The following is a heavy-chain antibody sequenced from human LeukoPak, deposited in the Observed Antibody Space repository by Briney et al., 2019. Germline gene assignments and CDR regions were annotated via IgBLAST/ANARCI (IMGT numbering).Heavy chain of an antibody. CDR2: ISAYNGNT. J-gene: IGHJ5*02. CDR1: GYTFTSYG. V-gene: IGHV1-18*01. D-gene: IGHD3-22*01. Sequence: ASVKVSCKASGYTFTSYGISWVRQAPGQGLEWMGWISAYNGNTNYAQKLQGRVTMTTDTSTSTAYMELRGLRSDDTAVYYCARDPEHDSSGQSWFDPWGQGTLVTVSS. CDR3: ARDPEHDSSGQSWFDP.